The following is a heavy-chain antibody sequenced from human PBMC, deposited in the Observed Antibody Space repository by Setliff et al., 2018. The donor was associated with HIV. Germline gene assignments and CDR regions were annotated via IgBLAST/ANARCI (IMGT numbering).Heavy chain of an antibody. D-gene: IGHD3-22*01. Sequence: PSETLSLTCTVSGGSISSYYWSWIRQPPGKGLEWIGYINTSGTTNYNPSLKSRVTISVDTSKNQFSLKLSSVTAADTAVYLCARQTYYYDNSGHNWFDPWGQGTLVTVSS. J-gene: IGHJ5*02. CDR3: ARQTYYYDNSGHNWFDP. CDR2: INTSGTT. CDR1: GGSISSYY. V-gene: IGHV4-4*09.